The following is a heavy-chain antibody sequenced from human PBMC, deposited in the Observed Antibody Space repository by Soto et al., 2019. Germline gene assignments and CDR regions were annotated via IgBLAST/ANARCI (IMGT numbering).Heavy chain of an antibody. J-gene: IGHJ6*02. CDR3: ARGGEPLGYYGLDV. V-gene: IGHV4-61*01. Sequence: PATLSLTCSVSGGSVRSGNHFWNWIRQLPGRGLEWLGYMYYTGVTNYNPSLKSRVSMSVDTSKDQFSLNLTSLTAADTAVYYCARGGEPLGYYGLDVWGQGTTVTVSS. CDR2: MYYTGVT. CDR1: GGSVRSGNHF.